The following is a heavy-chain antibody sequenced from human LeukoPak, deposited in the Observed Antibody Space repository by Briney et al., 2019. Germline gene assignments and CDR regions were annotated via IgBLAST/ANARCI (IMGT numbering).Heavy chain of an antibody. D-gene: IGHD6-19*01. Sequence: PGGSLRLSCAASGFTFSSYAMSWVRQAPGKGLEWASTISASGSSTYYTDSVKGRFTFSRDNSKNTLHLQMNSLRAEDTAVYYCTKDHGFYSSGWHPLFDHWGQGTLVTVTP. CDR2: ISASGSST. V-gene: IGHV3-23*01. J-gene: IGHJ4*02. CDR1: GFTFSSYA. CDR3: TKDHGFYSSGWHPLFDH.